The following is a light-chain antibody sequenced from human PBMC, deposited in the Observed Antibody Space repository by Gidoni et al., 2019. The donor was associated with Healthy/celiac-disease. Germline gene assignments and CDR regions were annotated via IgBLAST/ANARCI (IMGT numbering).Light chain of an antibody. V-gene: IGKV1-5*03. CDR2: KAS. Sequence: DIQMTQSPSTLSASVGDRVTITCRASQSISSWLAWYQQKPGKAPKLLIYKASSLDSGVPSRFSGSGSGTEVTLTISSLQPDDFATYYCQQYNSYSPYTFGQGTKLEIK. J-gene: IGKJ2*01. CDR3: QQYNSYSPYT. CDR1: QSISSW.